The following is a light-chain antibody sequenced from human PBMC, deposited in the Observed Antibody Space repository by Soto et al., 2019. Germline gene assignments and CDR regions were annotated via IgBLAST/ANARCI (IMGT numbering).Light chain of an antibody. CDR2: VAS. J-gene: IGKJ5*01. V-gene: IGKV1-39*01. Sequence: DIQMTQSPSSLSASVGDRVTITCRASQSINSYLNWYQQKPGKVPKLLIYVASTLQSGVPSRFSGSGSGTDFTLTISCLQSEDFATYYCQQYYSYPYTFGQGTRLEIK. CDR1: QSINSY. CDR3: QQYYSYPYT.